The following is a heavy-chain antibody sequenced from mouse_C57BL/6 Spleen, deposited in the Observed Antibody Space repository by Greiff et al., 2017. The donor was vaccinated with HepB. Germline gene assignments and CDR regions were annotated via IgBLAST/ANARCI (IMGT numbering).Heavy chain of an antibody. Sequence: VQLQQSGAELVRPGTSVKVSCKASGYAFTNYLIEWVKQRPGQGLEWIGVINPGSGGTNYNEKFKGKATLTADKSSSTAYMQLSSLTSEDSAVYFCARAVVEYYFDYWGQGTTLTVSS. CDR3: ARAVVEYYFDY. CDR1: GYAFTNYL. D-gene: IGHD1-1*01. CDR2: INPGSGGT. V-gene: IGHV1-54*01. J-gene: IGHJ2*01.